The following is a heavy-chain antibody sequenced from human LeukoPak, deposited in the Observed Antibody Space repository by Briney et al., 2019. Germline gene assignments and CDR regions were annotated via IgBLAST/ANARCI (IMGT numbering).Heavy chain of an antibody. CDR2: ISDRGSRT. CDR1: GITLSNYG. D-gene: IGHD3-22*01. Sequence: GGSLRLSCAVSGITLSNYGMSWVRQAPGKGLECVAGISDRGSRTNYADSVKGRLTISTDHPKNTLYLQMNSLRAEDTAVYFCAKRGVVIRVILVGFHKEAYYFDSWGQGALVTVSS. J-gene: IGHJ4*02. CDR3: AKRGVVIRVILVGFHKEAYYFDS. V-gene: IGHV3-23*01.